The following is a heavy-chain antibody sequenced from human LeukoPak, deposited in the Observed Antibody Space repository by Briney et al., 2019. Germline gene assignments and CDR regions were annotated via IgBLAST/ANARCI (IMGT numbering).Heavy chain of an antibody. D-gene: IGHD2-8*01. CDR2: ISVYSGNT. J-gene: IGHJ5*02. CDR3: ARDGWSLGP. Sequence: ASVTVSCKASGYTFASYGVTWVRQAPGQGPEWMAWISVYSGNTEYAQKFQDRVTLTADTSTSTVYMELRSLRSDDTAVYYCARDGWSLGPWGQGTLVTVSP. CDR1: GYTFASYG. V-gene: IGHV1-18*01.